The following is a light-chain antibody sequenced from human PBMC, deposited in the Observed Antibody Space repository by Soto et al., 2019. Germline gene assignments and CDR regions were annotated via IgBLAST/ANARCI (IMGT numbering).Light chain of an antibody. Sequence: EIVLTQSPGTLSVSPGERVTLSCRASQSVFSSLAWYQQKPGQAPRLLIYGASSRATGIPDRFSGSGSGTDFTLTISSLQSEDFAVYYCQQFDNWPWTFGQGTKVDIK. CDR2: GAS. V-gene: IGKV3D-15*01. CDR1: QSVFSS. CDR3: QQFDNWPWT. J-gene: IGKJ1*01.